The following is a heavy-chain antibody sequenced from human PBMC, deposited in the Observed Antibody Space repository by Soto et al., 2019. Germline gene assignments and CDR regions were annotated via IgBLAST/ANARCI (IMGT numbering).Heavy chain of an antibody. V-gene: IGHV3-30-3*01. CDR3: ARAVAGTLGY. CDR2: ISYDGSNK. J-gene: IGHJ4*02. D-gene: IGHD6-19*01. CDR1: GFTFSSYA. Sequence: GGSLSLSCAASGFTFSSYAMHLVRQAPGKGLEWVAVISYDGSNKYYADSVKGRFTISRDNSKNTLYLQMNSLRAEDTAVYYCARAVAGTLGYWGQGTLVTVSS.